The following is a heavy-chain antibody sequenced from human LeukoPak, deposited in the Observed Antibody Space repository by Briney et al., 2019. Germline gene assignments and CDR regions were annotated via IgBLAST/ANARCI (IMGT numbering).Heavy chain of an antibody. CDR2: ISYDGSTE. CDR3: ARGIAVAGPPSEP. CDR1: GFTFSSYA. V-gene: IGHV3-30-3*01. D-gene: IGHD6-19*01. J-gene: IGHJ5*02. Sequence: GGSLRLSCAASGFTFSSYAMHWVRQAPGKGLEWVAVISYDGSTEYHADSVKGRFTIPRDNSKNTLYLQMNSLRAEDTAVYYCARGIAVAGPPSEPWGQGTLVTVSS.